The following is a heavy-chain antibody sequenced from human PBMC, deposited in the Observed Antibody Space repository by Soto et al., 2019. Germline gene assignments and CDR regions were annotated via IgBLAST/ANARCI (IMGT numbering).Heavy chain of an antibody. CDR2: IKQDGSEK. CDR1: GFTFSSYW. V-gene: IGHV3-7*01. D-gene: IGHD2-2*01. Sequence: GGSLRLSCAASGFTFSSYWMSWVRQAPGKGLEWVANIKQDGSEKYYVDSVKGRLPISRDNAKNSLYLQMNSLRAEDTAVYYCARDPNIVLVPAALRSYYYYYGMDVWGQGTTVTVSS. J-gene: IGHJ6*02. CDR3: ARDPNIVLVPAALRSYYYYYGMDV.